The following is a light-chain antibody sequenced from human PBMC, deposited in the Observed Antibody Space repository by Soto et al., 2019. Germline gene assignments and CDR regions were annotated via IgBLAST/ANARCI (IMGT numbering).Light chain of an antibody. J-gene: IGKJ5*01. Sequence: EIVLTHSPGTLSLSPGERATLSCRATQSVSSSYLAWYQQKPGQAPRLXXYGASSRATGIPDRFSGSGSGTDFTLTISRLETEDFAAYYCQQYGSSPLITFGQGTRLEIK. V-gene: IGKV3-20*01. CDR3: QQYGSSPLIT. CDR1: QSVSSSY. CDR2: GAS.